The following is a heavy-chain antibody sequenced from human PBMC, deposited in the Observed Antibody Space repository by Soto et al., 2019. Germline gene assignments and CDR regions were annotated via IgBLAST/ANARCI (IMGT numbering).Heavy chain of an antibody. CDR2: IYYAGTT. CDR3: ARLGGYYQALDS. V-gene: IGHV4-59*08. D-gene: IGHD3-22*01. CDR1: GGSINNYY. J-gene: IGHJ4*02. Sequence: QVQLQESGPGLVKPSETLFLTCTVSGGSINNYYWSWIRQPPGKGLEFIGYIYYAGTTTYNPSLKSRLTISVDTSKNQFSLKLSSVTAADTAVYYCARLGGYYQALDSWGQGTLLTVSS.